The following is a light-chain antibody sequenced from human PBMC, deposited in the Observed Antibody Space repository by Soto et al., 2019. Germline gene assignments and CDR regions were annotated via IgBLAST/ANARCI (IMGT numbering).Light chain of an antibody. CDR3: QQRANGPWT. J-gene: IGKJ1*01. V-gene: IGKV3-11*01. CDR1: QTISKY. CDR2: ESS. Sequence: EIVLTQSPATLSLSPGDGATLSCRASQTISKYLAWYQQKPGQAPRLLIYESSERASGVPSRFSGGGSGSDFTLTISSIEPEDFAFYYCQQRANGPWTFGQGTRVEI.